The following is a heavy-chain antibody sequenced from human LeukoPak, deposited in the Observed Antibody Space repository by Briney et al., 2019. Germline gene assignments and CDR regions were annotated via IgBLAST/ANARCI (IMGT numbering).Heavy chain of an antibody. CDR3: ARDMGYVDIVATASGGMDV. CDR1: GFTFSDYY. D-gene: IGHD5-12*01. CDR2: ISSSSSYT. J-gene: IGHJ6*04. Sequence: GGSLRLSCAASGFTFSDYYMSWIRQAPGKGLEWVSYISSSSSYTNYADSVKGRFTISRDNAKNSLYLQMNGLRAEDTAVYYCARDMGYVDIVATASGGMDVWGKGTTVTVSS. V-gene: IGHV3-11*06.